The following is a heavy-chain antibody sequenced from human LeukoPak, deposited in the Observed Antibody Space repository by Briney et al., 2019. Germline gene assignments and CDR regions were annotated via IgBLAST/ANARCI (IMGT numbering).Heavy chain of an antibody. CDR1: GYTFTSYY. CDR3: ASRAYSGDERAAFDI. CDR2: INPSGDTT. Sequence: ASVKVSCKASGYTFTSYYIHWVRQAPGQGLEWMGIINPSGDTTSYTQKFQGRVTVSRDTSTGTVYMELSSLRSDDTAVYYCASRAYSGDERAAFDIWGQGTMVTVSS. V-gene: IGHV1-46*01. D-gene: IGHD2-21*02. J-gene: IGHJ3*02.